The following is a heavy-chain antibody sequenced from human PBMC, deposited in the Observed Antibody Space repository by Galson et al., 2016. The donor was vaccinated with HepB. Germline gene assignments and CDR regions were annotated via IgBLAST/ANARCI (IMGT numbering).Heavy chain of an antibody. CDR1: GGSIRSSY. V-gene: IGHV4-59*08. D-gene: IGHD3-22*01. CDR2: FYDSGSI. Sequence: ETLSLTCTVSGGSIRSSYWGWIRQPPGKGLEWIGYFYDSGSISYNPSLKSRVTISVGTSEKQFSLKLSSVTAADTAVYYCARPYYDISGYYLWYFDLWGRGTLVTVSS. J-gene: IGHJ2*01. CDR3: ARPYYDISGYYLWYFDL.